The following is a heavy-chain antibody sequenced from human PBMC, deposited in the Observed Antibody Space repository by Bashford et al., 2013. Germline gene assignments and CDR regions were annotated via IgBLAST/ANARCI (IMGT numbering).Heavy chain of an antibody. Sequence: ASVKVSCKASGYTFTSYDINWVRQAPGQGLEWMGWINPNSGGTKYAQKFHGRVTMTRDTSISTIYMELSSLTSDDTAVYYCARAILYYGSGSYYLSAFDVWGQGTMVTVSS. CDR1: GYTFTSYD. CDR2: INPNSGGT. J-gene: IGHJ3*01. V-gene: IGHV1-2*02. CDR3: ARAILYYGSGSYYLSAFDV. D-gene: IGHD3-10*01.